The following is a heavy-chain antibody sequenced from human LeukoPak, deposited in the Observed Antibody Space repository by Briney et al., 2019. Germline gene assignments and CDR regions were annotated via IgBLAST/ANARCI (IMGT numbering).Heavy chain of an antibody. V-gene: IGHV3-53*01. CDR2: IYSGGST. Sequence: PGGSLRLSCAASGFTVSSNYMSWVRQAPGKGLEWVSVIYSGGSTYYADSVKGRFTISRDNSKNTLYLQMNSLRAEDTAVYYCARGGLLEWLLVDYWGQGTLVTFSS. CDR1: GFTVSSNY. D-gene: IGHD3-3*01. CDR3: ARGGLLEWLLVDY. J-gene: IGHJ4*02.